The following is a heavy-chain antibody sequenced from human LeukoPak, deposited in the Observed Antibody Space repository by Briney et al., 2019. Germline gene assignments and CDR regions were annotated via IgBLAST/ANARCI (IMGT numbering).Heavy chain of an antibody. V-gene: IGHV4-39*07. J-gene: IGHJ6*02. CDR3: ARDIPYYYGMDV. D-gene: IGHD2-21*01. Sequence: PSETLSLTCTVSGGSISSNNYYWGWIRQPPGKGLEWIGSIYYGGYTYYNPSLKSRVTISVDRSKNQFSLKLSSVTAADTAVYYCARDIPYYYGMDVWGQGTTVTVSS. CDR2: IYYGGYT. CDR1: GGSISSNNYY.